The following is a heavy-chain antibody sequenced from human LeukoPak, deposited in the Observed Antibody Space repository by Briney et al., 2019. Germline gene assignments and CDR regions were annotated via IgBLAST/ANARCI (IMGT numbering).Heavy chain of an antibody. CDR3: ARGPGYCGGDCYALGY. V-gene: IGHV4-61*02. D-gene: IGHD2-21*02. Sequence: PSQTLSLTCTVSGGSISSGDYYWSWIRQPAGKGLEWIGRIYSSGSTNYNPSLKSRVTMSVDTSKNQFSLKLSSLTAADTAEHYCARGPGYCGGDCYALGYWGQGTLVTVSS. J-gene: IGHJ4*02. CDR1: GGSISSGDYY. CDR2: IYSSGST.